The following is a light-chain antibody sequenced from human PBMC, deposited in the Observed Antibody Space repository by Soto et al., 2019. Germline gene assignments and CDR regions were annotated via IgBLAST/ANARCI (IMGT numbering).Light chain of an antibody. CDR1: TSDIGGYNY. CDR3: SSYTSINSYV. Sequence: QSALTQPASVSGSPGQSITISCSGTTSDIGGYNYVSWYQQHPGKVPKLIIYEVTSRPYGVSYRFSGSKSGNTASLTISGLQPEDEADYYCSSYTSINSYVFGTGTQLTVL. V-gene: IGLV2-14*01. CDR2: EVT. J-gene: IGLJ1*01.